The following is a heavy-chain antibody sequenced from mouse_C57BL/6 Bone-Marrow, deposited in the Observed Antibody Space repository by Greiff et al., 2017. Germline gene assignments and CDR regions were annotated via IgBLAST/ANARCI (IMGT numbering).Heavy chain of an antibody. Sequence: QVQLQQSGAELVRPGASVKLSCKASGYTFTDYYINWVKQRPGQGLEWIARIYPGSGNTYYNEKFKGKATLTAEKSSSTAYMQLSSLTSEDSAVYFCANYYGSSYEYFDVWGTGTTVTVSS. CDR1: GYTFTDYY. CDR3: ANYYGSSYEYFDV. D-gene: IGHD1-1*01. J-gene: IGHJ1*03. CDR2: IYPGSGNT. V-gene: IGHV1-76*01.